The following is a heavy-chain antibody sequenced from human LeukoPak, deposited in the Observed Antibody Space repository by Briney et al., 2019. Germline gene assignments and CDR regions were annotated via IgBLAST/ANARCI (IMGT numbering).Heavy chain of an antibody. CDR1: GFTFSSYS. Sequence: GGSLRLSCAASGFTFSSYSMNWVRQAPGKGLEWVSSISSSSSYIYYADSVKGRFTISRDNAKNSLYLQMNSLRAEDTAVYYCAGGGNIVVVVAATNWFDPWGQGTLVTVSS. CDR3: AGGGNIVVVVAATNWFDP. V-gene: IGHV3-21*01. J-gene: IGHJ5*02. D-gene: IGHD2-15*01. CDR2: ISSSSSYI.